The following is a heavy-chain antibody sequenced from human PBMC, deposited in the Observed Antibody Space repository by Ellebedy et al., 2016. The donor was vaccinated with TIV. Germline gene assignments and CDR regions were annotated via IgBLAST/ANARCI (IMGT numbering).Heavy chain of an antibody. V-gene: IGHV3-48*02. CDR1: GFTFSSYS. CDR3: ARESWGYDKHQTIDY. D-gene: IGHD3-16*01. CDR2: ISSSSSTI. J-gene: IGHJ4*02. Sequence: GESLKISCAASGFTFSSYSMNWVRQAPGKGLEWVSYISSSSSTIYYADSVKGRFTISRDNAKNSLYLQMNSLRDEDTAVYYCARESWGYDKHQTIDYWGQGTLVTVSS.